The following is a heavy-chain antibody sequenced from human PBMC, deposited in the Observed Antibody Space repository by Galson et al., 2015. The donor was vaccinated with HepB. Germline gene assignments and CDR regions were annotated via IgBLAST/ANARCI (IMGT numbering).Heavy chain of an antibody. D-gene: IGHD1-1*01. J-gene: IGHJ4*02. CDR3: VRGADAYKTGY. CDR2: KSHSGGT. V-gene: IGHV4-30-4*01. Sequence: LSLTCTISGGSISSGGPLWSWIRQAPGKGLEWIGCKSHSGGTYSNPSLESRVSISIDMSKNQVSLKLTSVTASDTAVYFCVRGADAYKTGYWGPGTMVTVSS. CDR1: GGSISSGGPL.